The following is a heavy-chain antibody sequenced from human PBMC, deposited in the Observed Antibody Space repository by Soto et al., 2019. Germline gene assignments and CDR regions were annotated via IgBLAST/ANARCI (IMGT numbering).Heavy chain of an antibody. CDR3: AMYDSSGYYYVS. CDR2: ISSSSSYI. J-gene: IGHJ4*02. CDR1: GFTFSSYS. Sequence: EVQLVESGGGLVKPGGSLRLSCAASGFTFSSYSMNWVRQAPGKGLEWVSSISSSSSYIYYADSVKGRFTISRDNAKNSLYLQMNSLRAEDTAVYYCAMYDSSGYYYVSWGQGTLVTVSS. D-gene: IGHD3-22*01. V-gene: IGHV3-21*01.